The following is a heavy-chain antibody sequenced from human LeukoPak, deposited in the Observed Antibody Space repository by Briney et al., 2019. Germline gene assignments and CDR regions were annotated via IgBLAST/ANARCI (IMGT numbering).Heavy chain of an antibody. Sequence: GGSLRLSCAASGFTYSSYGMHWVRQGPGKGLEWVAVISYDGSNKYYADSVKGRFTISRDNSKNTLYLQMNSLRAEDTAVYYCAKRVEGYYGSGSYWGDYYYGMDVWGQGTTVTVSS. D-gene: IGHD3-10*01. V-gene: IGHV3-30*18. CDR2: ISYDGSNK. CDR1: GFTYSSYG. J-gene: IGHJ6*02. CDR3: AKRVEGYYGSGSYWGDYYYGMDV.